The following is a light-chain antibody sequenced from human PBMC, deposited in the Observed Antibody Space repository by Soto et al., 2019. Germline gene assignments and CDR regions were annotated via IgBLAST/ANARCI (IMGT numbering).Light chain of an antibody. J-gene: IGKJ4*01. CDR3: QQRYSTPLT. CDR2: AAS. CDR1: QSINSC. Sequence: DIQMTQSPSSLSASVGDRVTITCRASQSINSCLNWYQQKPGKAPKLLIHAASSLQSGVPSRFSGSVSATDFTLTISSLQPEDFATYYCQQRYSTPLTFGGGTRVDI. V-gene: IGKV1-39*01.